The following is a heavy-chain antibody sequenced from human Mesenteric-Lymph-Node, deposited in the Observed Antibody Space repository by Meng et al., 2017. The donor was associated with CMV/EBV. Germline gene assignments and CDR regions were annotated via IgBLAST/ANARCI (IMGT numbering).Heavy chain of an antibody. V-gene: IGHV4-39*07. J-gene: IGHJ4*02. CDR1: GDSISSSSFY. CDR3: ARDSNYGDFVWIW. CDR2: IHKSGST. Sequence: SETLSLTCTVSGDSISSSSFYWGWIRQPPGRGLEWIATIHKSGSTYYKPPLKSRVSISVDTSKNQFSLQVTSVTAADTAVYYCARDSNYGDFVWIWWGQGTLVTVSS. D-gene: IGHD4-17*01.